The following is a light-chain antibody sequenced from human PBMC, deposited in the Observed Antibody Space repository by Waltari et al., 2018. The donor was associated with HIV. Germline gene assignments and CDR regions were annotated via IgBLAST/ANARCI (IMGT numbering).Light chain of an antibody. CDR1: SSDVGGYNY. CDR3: SSYTSSSVV. CDR2: EVS. Sequence: QSALTQPASVSGSPGQSITISCTGTSSDVGGYNYVSWYQQHPGKAPKLMIYEVSNRPSGVSNRFPGSKSGNTASLTISGLQAEDGADYYCSSYTSSSVVFGGGTKLTVL. V-gene: IGLV2-14*01. J-gene: IGLJ2*01.